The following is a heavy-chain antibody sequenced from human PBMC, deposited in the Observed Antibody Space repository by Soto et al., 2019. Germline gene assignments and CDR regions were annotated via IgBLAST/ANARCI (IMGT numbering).Heavy chain of an antibody. CDR1: GGTFSSYT. CDR2: INPSGGST. Sequence: ASVKVSCKASGGTFSSYTISWVRQAPGQGLEWMGIINPSGGSTSYAQKFQGRVTMTRDTSTSTVYMELSSLRSEDTAVYYCARGPYYYDVIYGMDVWGQGTTVTVS. J-gene: IGHJ6*02. V-gene: IGHV1-46*01. D-gene: IGHD3-22*01. CDR3: ARGPYYYDVIYGMDV.